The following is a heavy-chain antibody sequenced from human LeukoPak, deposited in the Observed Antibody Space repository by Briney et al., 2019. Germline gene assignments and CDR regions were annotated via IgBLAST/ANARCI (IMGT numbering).Heavy chain of an antibody. CDR2: IYYSGST. D-gene: IGHD4-17*01. J-gene: IGHJ5*02. CDR3: ARGRPYGDYVYRNPRSRNWFDP. CDR1: GGSISSYY. V-gene: IGHV4-59*12. Sequence: ASETLSLTCTVSGGSISSYYWSWIRQPPGKGLEWIGYIYYSGSTNYNPSLKSRVTISVDTSKNQFSLKLSSVTAADTAVYYCARGRPYGDYVYRNPRSRNWFDPWGQGTLVTVSS.